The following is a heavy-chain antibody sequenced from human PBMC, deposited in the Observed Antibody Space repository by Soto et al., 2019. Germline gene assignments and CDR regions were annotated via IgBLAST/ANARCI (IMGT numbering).Heavy chain of an antibody. CDR1: GGTFSSYA. CDR2: IIPIFGTA. D-gene: IGHD2-15*01. V-gene: IGHV1-69*13. CDR3: ARVLCSGGSCYYD. Sequence: GASVKVSCKASGGTFSSYAISWVRQAPGQGLEWMGGIIPIFGTANYAQKFQGRVMLTADESTSTAYMELSSLRSEDTAVYYCARVLCSGGSCYYDWGQGTLVTVSS. J-gene: IGHJ4*02.